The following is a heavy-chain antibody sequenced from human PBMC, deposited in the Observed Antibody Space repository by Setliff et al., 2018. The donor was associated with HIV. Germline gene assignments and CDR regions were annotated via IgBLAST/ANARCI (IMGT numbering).Heavy chain of an antibody. J-gene: IGHJ6*03. Sequence: PGGSLRLSCVVSGSTLSDAWMTWVRQAPGKGLEWVSAISGGGAAKYYADSVKGRFTISRDRSRNTLYLQMDSLRAEDTAVYYCARAGIWTGSEHFYYMDVWGKGTSVTVSS. CDR3: ARAGIWTGSEHFYYMDV. V-gene: IGHV3-23*01. CDR1: GSTLSDAW. D-gene: IGHD3-9*01. CDR2: ISGGGAAK.